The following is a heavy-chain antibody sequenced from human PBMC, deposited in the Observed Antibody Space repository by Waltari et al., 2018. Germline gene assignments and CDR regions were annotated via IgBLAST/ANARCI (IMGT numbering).Heavy chain of an antibody. J-gene: IGHJ4*02. V-gene: IGHV4-59*11. CDR2: IYYSGST. CDR3: ASASSGWIGSDY. CDR1: GGSISSHY. D-gene: IGHD6-19*01. Sequence: QVQLQESGPGLVKPSETLSLTCTVSGGSISSHYWSWIRQPPGKGLEWIGYIYYSGSTNYTPSLKCRVTISVDTSNNQFSLKLSSVTAADTAVYYCASASSGWIGSDYWGQGTLVTVSA.